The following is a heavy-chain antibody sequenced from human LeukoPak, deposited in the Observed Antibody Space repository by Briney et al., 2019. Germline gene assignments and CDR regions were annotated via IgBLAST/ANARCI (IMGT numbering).Heavy chain of an antibody. CDR2: ISYDGSNK. J-gene: IGHJ4*02. D-gene: IGHD5-24*01. CDR1: GFTFSSYA. Sequence: GGSLRLSCAASGFTFSSYAMHWVRQAPGKGLEWVAVISYDGSNKYYADSVKGRFTISRDNSKNTLYLQMNSLRAEDTAVYYCARGLQLSPFDYWGQGTLVTVSS. CDR3: ARGLQLSPFDY. V-gene: IGHV3-30-3*01.